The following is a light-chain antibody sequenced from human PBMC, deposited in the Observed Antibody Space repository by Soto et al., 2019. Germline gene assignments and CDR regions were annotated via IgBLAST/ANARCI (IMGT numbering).Light chain of an antibody. V-gene: IGKV3-11*02. J-gene: IGKJ4*01. Sequence: EIVLTHSPATLALSPGERATLSGRASQSVSSYLAWYQQKPGQAPRLLIYDGSNRANGIEAWLSGSVSWRDFTLTISTLDPEDLAVYYYQQRSNLPRTFGGGTKFDSK. CDR2: DGS. CDR1: QSVSSY. CDR3: QQRSNLPRT.